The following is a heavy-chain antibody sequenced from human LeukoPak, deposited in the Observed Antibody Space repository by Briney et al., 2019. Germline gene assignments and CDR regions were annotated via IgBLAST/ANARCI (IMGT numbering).Heavy chain of an antibody. V-gene: IGHV3-21*01. J-gene: IGHJ4*02. CDR3: ARAPSVGAHFDY. Sequence: GGSLRLSCAASEFTFSSYSMNWVRQAPGKGLEWVSSISSSGSYIYYADSVKGRFTISRDNAKNSLYLQMNSLRAEDTAVYYCARAPSVGAHFDYWGQGTLVTVSS. CDR1: EFTFSSYS. CDR2: ISSSGSYI. D-gene: IGHD1-26*01.